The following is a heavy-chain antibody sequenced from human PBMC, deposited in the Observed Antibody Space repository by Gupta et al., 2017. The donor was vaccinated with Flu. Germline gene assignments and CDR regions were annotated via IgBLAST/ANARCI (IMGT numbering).Heavy chain of an antibody. Sequence: EVQLVESGGGLVQPGGSLRLSCAASGFIFSTYNLNWVRQAPGKGLEWVAYISSTSSSVCYADSVKGRFTISRDNAKISLYLQMNSLRAEDTAVYYCARDRVPTSGMDVWGQGTTVTVSS. D-gene: IGHD4/OR15-4a*01. J-gene: IGHJ6*02. V-gene: IGHV3-48*01. CDR1: GFIFSTYN. CDR2: ISSTSSSV. CDR3: ARDRVPTSGMDV.